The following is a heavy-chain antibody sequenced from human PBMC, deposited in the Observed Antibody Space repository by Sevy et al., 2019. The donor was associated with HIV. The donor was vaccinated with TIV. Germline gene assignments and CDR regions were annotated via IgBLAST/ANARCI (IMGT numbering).Heavy chain of an antibody. D-gene: IGHD6-13*01. J-gene: IGHJ5*02. CDR2: SYYRSKWYN. CDR3: ARGGAAANNNWFDP. V-gene: IGHV6-1*01. CDR1: GDSVSSNSAA. Sequence: QSQTLSLTCAISGDSVSSNSAAWNWIRQSPSRGLEWLGRSYYRSKWYNDYAVSVKSRITINPDTSKNQFSLQLNSVTPEDTAVYYCARGGAAANNNWFDPWGHGTLVTVSS.